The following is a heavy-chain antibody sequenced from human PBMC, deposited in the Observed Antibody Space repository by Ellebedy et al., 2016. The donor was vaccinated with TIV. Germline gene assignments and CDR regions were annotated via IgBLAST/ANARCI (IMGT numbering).Heavy chain of an antibody. CDR3: ARGITMVRGHYYGMDV. CDR1: SYTFTSYG. Sequence: ASVKVSXKASSYTFTSYGISWVRQAPGQGLEWMGWISAYNGNTNYAQKLQGRVTMTTDTSTSTAYMELSSLRSEDTAVYYCARGITMVRGHYYGMDVWGQGTTVTVSS. D-gene: IGHD3-10*01. V-gene: IGHV1-18*04. J-gene: IGHJ6*02. CDR2: ISAYNGNT.